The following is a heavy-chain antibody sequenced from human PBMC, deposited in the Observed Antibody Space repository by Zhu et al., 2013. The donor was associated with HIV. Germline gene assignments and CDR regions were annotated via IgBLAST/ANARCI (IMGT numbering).Heavy chain of an antibody. V-gene: IGHV1-69*12. D-gene: IGHD2-8*01. J-gene: IGHJ4*02. CDR2: IIPIFGIA. CDR3: ARGDCTNGVCYKADY. Sequence: QVQLVQSGAEVKKPGSSVKVSCKASGGTFSSYAISWVRQAPGQGLEWMGWIIPIFGIANYAQKFQGRVTITADESTSTAYMELSSLRSEDTAVYYCARGDCTNGVCYKADYWGQGTLVTVSS. CDR1: GGTFSSYA.